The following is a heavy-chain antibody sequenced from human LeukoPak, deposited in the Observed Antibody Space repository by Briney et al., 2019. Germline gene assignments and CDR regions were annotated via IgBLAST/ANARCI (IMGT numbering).Heavy chain of an antibody. J-gene: IGHJ3*02. D-gene: IGHD3-22*01. CDR1: GYSFTSYW. CDR3: ARRGDSSGYWHNAFDI. V-gene: IGHV5-51*01. CDR2: IHPGDSDT. Sequence: GEPLKISCKGFGYSFTSYWIGWVGQLPGKGLGWMGIIHPGDSDTRHSPSFQGQVTISADKSISIAYLQWSRLKASDTAMYYCARRGDSSGYWHNAFDIWGQGTMVTVSS.